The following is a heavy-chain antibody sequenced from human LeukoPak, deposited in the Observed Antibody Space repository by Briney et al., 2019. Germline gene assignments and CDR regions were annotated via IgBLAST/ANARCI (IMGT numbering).Heavy chain of an antibody. Sequence: ASVKVSCKASGYTFTGYYTHWVRQAPGQGLEWMGWINRNSGGTNYAQKFQARVTMTRDTSISTAYMELSRLTSDDTAVYYCARRYSYGAPFDYWGQGTLVTVSS. J-gene: IGHJ4*02. D-gene: IGHD5-18*01. CDR2: INRNSGGT. CDR1: GYTFTGYY. CDR3: ARRYSYGAPFDY. V-gene: IGHV1-2*02.